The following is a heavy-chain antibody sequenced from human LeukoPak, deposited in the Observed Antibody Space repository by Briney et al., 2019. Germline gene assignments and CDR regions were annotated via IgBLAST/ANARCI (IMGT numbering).Heavy chain of an antibody. CDR3: ARDLTGGEYFDP. J-gene: IGHJ5*02. V-gene: IGHV3-21*01. CDR1: GFTLSSYK. D-gene: IGHD3-16*01. CDR2: ISPSSNYI. Sequence: GGSLRLSCAVSGFTLSSYKMTWVRQAPGKGLEWVASISPSSNYIYYADSLKGRFTVSRDNANHLLFLQMSSLRVEDTALYYCARDLTGGEYFDPWGQGTLVTVSS.